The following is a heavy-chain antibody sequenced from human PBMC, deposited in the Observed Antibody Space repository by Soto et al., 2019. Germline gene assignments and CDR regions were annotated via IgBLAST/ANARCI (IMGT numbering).Heavy chain of an antibody. V-gene: IGHV1-2*02. Sequence: ASVKVSCKTSGYTFAAYYIHWIRQAPGQGLEWMGWINPTSGGTVYAQNFQDRVTMTRDTSISTAYMELRRLNSDDTAVYYCARDPDYGDYWGYFFDSWGQGTPVTSPQ. CDR3: ARDPDYGDYWGYFFDS. D-gene: IGHD4-17*01. CDR2: INPTSGGT. CDR1: GYTFAAYY. J-gene: IGHJ4*02.